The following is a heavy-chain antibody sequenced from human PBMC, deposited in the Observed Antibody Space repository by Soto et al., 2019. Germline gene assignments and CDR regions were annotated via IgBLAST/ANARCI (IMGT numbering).Heavy chain of an antibody. J-gene: IGHJ5*02. CDR2: IIPIFGTA. CDR1: GGTFSSYA. D-gene: IGHD5-12*01. CDR3: AISDIVATIGEDNWFDP. V-gene: IGHV1-69*01. Sequence: QVQLVQSGAEVKKPGSSVKVSCKASGGTFSSYAISWVRQAPGQGLEWMGGIIPIFGTANYAQKFQGRVTIAAEESTSTAYMELSSLRSEDSAVYYCAISDIVATIGEDNWFDPWGQGTLVTVSS.